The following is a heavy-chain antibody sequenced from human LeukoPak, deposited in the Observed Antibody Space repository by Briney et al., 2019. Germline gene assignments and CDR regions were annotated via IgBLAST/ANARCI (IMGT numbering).Heavy chain of an antibody. V-gene: IGHV4-34*04. J-gene: IGHJ5*02. Sequence: SETLSLTCAVYCGSFSGYYWSWLRQPPGKGLEWIGEIDHIGSTNHNPSLKSRATISVDKSKNQFYLKLRSVTAADTAVYYCARVSAGTTRAYWFDPWGQGTLVTVSS. CDR2: IDHIGST. CDR3: ARVSAGTTRAYWFDP. D-gene: IGHD1-1*01. CDR1: CGSFSGYY.